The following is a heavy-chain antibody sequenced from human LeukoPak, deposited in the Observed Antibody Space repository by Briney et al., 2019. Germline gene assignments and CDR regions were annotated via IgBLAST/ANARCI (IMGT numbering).Heavy chain of an antibody. D-gene: IGHD3-3*01. CDR2: MNPNSGNT. V-gene: IGHV1-8*03. J-gene: IGHJ5*02. CDR3: ARGGNYDFWSGYLYNWFDP. Sequence: ASVKVSCKASGYTFTSYDINWVRQATGQGLEWMGWMNPNSGNTGYAQKFQGRVTITRNTSISTAYMELSGLRSEDTAVYYCARGGNYDFWSGYLYNWFDPWGQGTLVTVSS. CDR1: GYTFTSYD.